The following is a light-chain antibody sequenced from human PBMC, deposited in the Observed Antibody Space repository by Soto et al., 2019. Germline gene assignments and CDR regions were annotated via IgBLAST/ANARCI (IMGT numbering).Light chain of an antibody. V-gene: IGKV1-39*01. Sequence: DIQLTQSPSLLSASVGDRVTITCRASHDISTYLAWYQQKPGKAPKLMIYEASTLQSGVPSRFSGSGSETGFTLTISSLQPEDFATYYCQQSYSAPRTFGQGSKADIK. CDR1: HDISTY. J-gene: IGKJ2*01. CDR3: QQSYSAPRT. CDR2: EAS.